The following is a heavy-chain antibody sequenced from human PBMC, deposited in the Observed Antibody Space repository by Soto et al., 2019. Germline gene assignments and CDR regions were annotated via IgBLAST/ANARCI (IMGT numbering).Heavy chain of an antibody. V-gene: IGHV4-4*02. CDR2: IYHGGST. Sequence: SETLSLTCAVPGGSISSANWWTWVRQPPGKELEWIGEIYHGGSTSYNPSLKSRVTLSLDKFKNYFSLNLTSVTAADTAVYYCARLSFSYGVDVWGQGTTVTVSS. J-gene: IGHJ6*02. CDR1: GGSISSANW. CDR3: ARLSFSYGVDV.